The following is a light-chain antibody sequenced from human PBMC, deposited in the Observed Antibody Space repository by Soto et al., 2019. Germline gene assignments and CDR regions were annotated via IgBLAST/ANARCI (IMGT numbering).Light chain of an antibody. V-gene: IGKV3-20*01. CDR1: QSVSSSY. J-gene: IGKJ5*01. Sequence: EIVLTQSPGTLSLSPGERATLSCRASQSVSSSYLAWYQQKPGQAPRLLIYGASSRATGIPDRFSGSGSGTDFTLTISRLEPEDCAVYYCQQYGSSPLVTFGQGTRLEMK. CDR3: QQYGSSPLVT. CDR2: GAS.